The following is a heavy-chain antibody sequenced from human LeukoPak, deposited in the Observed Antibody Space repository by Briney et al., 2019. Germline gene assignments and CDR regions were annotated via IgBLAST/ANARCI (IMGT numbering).Heavy chain of an antibody. D-gene: IGHD5-18*01. CDR2: IKQDGSEK. V-gene: IGHV3-7*01. CDR1: GFTFSSYW. J-gene: IGHJ4*02. CDR3: ASLPRTVDTAMVRVY. Sequence: GGSLRLSCAASGFTFSSYWMSWVRQAPGKGLEWVANIKQDGSEKYYVDSVKGRFTVSRDNAKNSLYLQMNSLRAEDTAVYYCASLPRTVDTAMVRVYWGQGTLVTVSS.